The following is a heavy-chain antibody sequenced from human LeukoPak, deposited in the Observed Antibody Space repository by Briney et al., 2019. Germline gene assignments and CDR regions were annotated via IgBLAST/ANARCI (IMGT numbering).Heavy chain of an antibody. CDR2: IYHSGST. Sequence: SETLSLTCAVSGYSFSSGYYWGWIRQPPGKGLEWIGIIYHSGSTYYNPSLKSRVTISVDTSRNQFSLKLSSVTAADTAVYYCARPNGDYDDAFDIWGQGTMVTVSS. CDR1: GYSFSSGYY. CDR3: ARPNGDYDDAFDI. V-gene: IGHV4-38-2*01. J-gene: IGHJ3*02. D-gene: IGHD4-17*01.